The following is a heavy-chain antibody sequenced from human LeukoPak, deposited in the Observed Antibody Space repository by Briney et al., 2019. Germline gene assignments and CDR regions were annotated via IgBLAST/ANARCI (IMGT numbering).Heavy chain of an antibody. V-gene: IGHV1-69*05. D-gene: IGHD4-23*01. CDR2: IIPIFGTA. CDR3: ARDNRWDYGGPGFDY. CDR1: GGTFSSYA. J-gene: IGHJ4*02. Sequence: SVKVSCKASGGTFSSYAIIWVRQAPGQGLEWMGGIIPIFGTANYAQKVQGRVTITTDESTSTAYMELSSLRSEDTAVYYCARDNRWDYGGPGFDYWGQGTLVTVSS.